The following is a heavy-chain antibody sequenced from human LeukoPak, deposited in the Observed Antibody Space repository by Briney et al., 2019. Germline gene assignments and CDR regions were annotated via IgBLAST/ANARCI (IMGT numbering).Heavy chain of an antibody. J-gene: IGHJ6*03. Sequence: ASVKVSYKASGYTFTGYYMHWVRQAPGQGLEWMGRINPNSGGTNYAQKFQGRVTMTRDTSISTAYMELSRLRSDDTAVYYCARDCGGSCYPYYYYYYMDVWGKGTTVTVSS. CDR1: GYTFTGYY. D-gene: IGHD2-15*01. CDR2: INPNSGGT. V-gene: IGHV1-2*06. CDR3: ARDCGGSCYPYYYYYYMDV.